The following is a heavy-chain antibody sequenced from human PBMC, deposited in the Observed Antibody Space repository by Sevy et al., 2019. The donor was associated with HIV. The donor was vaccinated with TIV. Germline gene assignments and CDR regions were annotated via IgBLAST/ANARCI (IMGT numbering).Heavy chain of an antibody. Sequence: ASVKVSGKASGYTFTGYYMHWVRQAPGQGLEWMGRINPNSGGTNYARKYQGRVTMTRDTSISTAYMELSRLRSDDTAVYYCAGFGSSSPPLYYYYGMDVWGQGTTVTVSS. CDR1: GYTFTGYY. V-gene: IGHV1-2*06. CDR2: INPNSGGT. D-gene: IGHD6-6*01. J-gene: IGHJ6*02. CDR3: AGFGSSSPPLYYYYGMDV.